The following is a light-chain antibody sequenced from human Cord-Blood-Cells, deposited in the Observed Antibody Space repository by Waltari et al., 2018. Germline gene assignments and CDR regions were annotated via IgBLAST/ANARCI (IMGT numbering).Light chain of an antibody. CDR1: SSDVGGYNY. J-gene: IGLJ2*01. V-gene: IGLV2-11*01. CDR3: CSYAGSYTLV. Sequence: QSALTQPRSVSGSPGQSVTISCTGTSSDVGGYNYVSCYQQHPGKAPKLMIYDVSKRPSGVPDRFSGSKSGNTASLTSSGLQAEDEADYYCCSYAGSYTLVFGGGTKLTVL. CDR2: DVS.